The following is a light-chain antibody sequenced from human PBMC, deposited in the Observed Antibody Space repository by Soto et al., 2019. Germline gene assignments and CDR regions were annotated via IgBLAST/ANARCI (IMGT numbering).Light chain of an antibody. CDR3: QQYHNYPRT. CDR1: QSITTW. CDR2: DVS. V-gene: IGKV1-5*01. Sequence: DIQMTQSPSTVSAYVGDSVTITCRASQSITTWLAWHQQRPGKAPKLLIYDVSSLQSGVPSRFGGSRSGTEFTLPISSLQPDDFATYFCQQYHNYPRTFGQGTKVDIK. J-gene: IGKJ1*01.